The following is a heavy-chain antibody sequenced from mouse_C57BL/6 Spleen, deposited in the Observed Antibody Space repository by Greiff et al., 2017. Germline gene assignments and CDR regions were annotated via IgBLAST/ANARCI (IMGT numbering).Heavy chain of an antibody. V-gene: IGHV1-78*01. J-gene: IGHJ2*01. CDR2: IYPRDGST. CDR1: GYTFTDHT. D-gene: IGHD2-2*01. CDR3: ADGDYGYGHFDY. Sequence: VQLQQSDAELVKPGASVKISCKVSGYTFTDHTIHWMKQRPEQGLEWIGYIYPRDGSTKSNEKFKGKATLTADKSSSTAYMQLNSLTSEDSAVYFCADGDYGYGHFDYWGQGTTLTVSS.